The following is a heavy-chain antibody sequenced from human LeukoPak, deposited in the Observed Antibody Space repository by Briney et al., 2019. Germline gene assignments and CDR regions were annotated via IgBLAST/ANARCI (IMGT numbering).Heavy chain of an antibody. Sequence: GGSLRLSCAASGFTFSSYAMHWVRQAPGKGLEWVAVISYDGSNKYYADSVKGRFTISRDNSKNTLYLQMNNLRAEDTAVYYCARIISRTLGDAFDIWGQGTMVTVSS. CDR3: ARIISRTLGDAFDI. J-gene: IGHJ3*02. CDR1: GFTFSSYA. D-gene: IGHD3-10*01. CDR2: ISYDGSNK. V-gene: IGHV3-30-3*01.